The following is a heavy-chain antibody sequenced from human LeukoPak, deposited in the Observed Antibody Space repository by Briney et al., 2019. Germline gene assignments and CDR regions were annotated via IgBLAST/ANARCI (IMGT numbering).Heavy chain of an antibody. Sequence: GGSLRLSCVGSGFIFSNYWMDWVRQVPGKGLEWVANIKQDGSEKYYVDSVKGRFTISRDNAKNSLYLQMNSLRAEDTAVYYCARDRTRFYWGQGTLVTVSS. CDR2: IKQDGSEK. CDR3: ARDRTRFY. J-gene: IGHJ4*02. V-gene: IGHV3-7*03. CDR1: GFIFSNYW.